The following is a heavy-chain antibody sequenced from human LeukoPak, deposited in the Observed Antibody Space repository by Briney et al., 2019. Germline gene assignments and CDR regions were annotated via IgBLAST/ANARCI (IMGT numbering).Heavy chain of an antibody. CDR2: INPNSGGT. Sequence: ASVKVSCKASGYTFTGYYMHWVRQAPGQGLEWMGWINPNSGGTNYAQKFQGWVTMTRDTSISTAYMELSRLRSDDTAVYYCARDNRGILWFGAPRLFYFDYRGQGTLVTVSS. CDR3: ARDNRGILWFGAPRLFYFDY. J-gene: IGHJ4*02. D-gene: IGHD3-10*01. V-gene: IGHV1-2*04. CDR1: GYTFTGYY.